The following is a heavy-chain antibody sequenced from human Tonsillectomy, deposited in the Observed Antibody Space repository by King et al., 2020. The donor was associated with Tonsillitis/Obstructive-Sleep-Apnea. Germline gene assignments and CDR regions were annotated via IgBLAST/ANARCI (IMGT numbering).Heavy chain of an antibody. Sequence: QLVQSGAEVKKPGASVKVSCKASRYTFTTYYMNWVRQAPGQGLEWMGIFNPRGDSTSYAQKFQGRVPMTRDTSTSTLYMELSSLRSEDTAVYYCARESSGYGNDAFDIWGQGTMVTVSS. D-gene: IGHD3-22*01. CDR1: RYTFTTYY. V-gene: IGHV1-46*01. J-gene: IGHJ3*02. CDR2: FNPRGDST. CDR3: ARESSGYGNDAFDI.